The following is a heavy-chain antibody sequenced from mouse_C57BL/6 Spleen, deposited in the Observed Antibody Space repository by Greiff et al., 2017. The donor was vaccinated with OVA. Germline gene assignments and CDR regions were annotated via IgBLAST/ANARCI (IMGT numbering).Heavy chain of an antibody. CDR3: ARCYDGYPFDY. D-gene: IGHD2-3*01. V-gene: IGHV1-59*01. CDR2: IDPSDSYT. J-gene: IGHJ2*01. Sequence: VQLQQSGAELVRPGTSVKLSCKASGYTFTSYWMHWVKQRPGQGLEWIGVIDPSDSYTNYNQKFKGKATLTVDTSSSTAYMQLSSLTSEDSAVYYCARCYDGYPFDYWGQGTTLTVSS. CDR1: GYTFTSYW.